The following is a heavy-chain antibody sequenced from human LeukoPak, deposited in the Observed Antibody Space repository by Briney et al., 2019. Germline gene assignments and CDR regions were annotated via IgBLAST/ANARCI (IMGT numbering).Heavy chain of an antibody. Sequence: SETLSLTCAVYGGSFSGYYWSWIRQPPGKGLEWIGSIYYSGNTYYNASLTSRVTISLDTSKNQFSLSLNSVTAADTAIFYCARSMVTTDRNFDHWGQGTLVTVSS. J-gene: IGHJ4*01. D-gene: IGHD2-21*02. CDR2: IYYSGNT. V-gene: IGHV4-34*01. CDR1: GGSFSGYY. CDR3: ARSMVTTDRNFDH.